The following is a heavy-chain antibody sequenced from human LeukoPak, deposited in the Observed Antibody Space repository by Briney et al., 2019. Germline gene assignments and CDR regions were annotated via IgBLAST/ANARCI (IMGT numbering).Heavy chain of an antibody. Sequence: TGGSLRLSCAASGFTFSSYDMHWVRQATGEGLEWVSAIGTAGDSYYLGSVKGRFTISRENATNSLYLQMNSLGAGDTAVYYCAREAAYISGLNAFDIWGQGTLVTVPS. CDR2: IGTAGDS. CDR1: GFTFSSYD. V-gene: IGHV3-13*04. D-gene: IGHD6-19*01. CDR3: AREAAYISGLNAFDI. J-gene: IGHJ3*02.